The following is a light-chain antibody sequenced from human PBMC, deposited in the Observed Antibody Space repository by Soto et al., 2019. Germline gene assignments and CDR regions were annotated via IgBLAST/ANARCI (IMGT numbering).Light chain of an antibody. CDR3: KKINSSPVT. Sequence: DIHLTQSPACLSASIGDKVTITCRASEGISSNLAWYQQKPGKPPNLLIYSASTLQSGVPSRFSGSGSGTEFTLTTSTRQLEVFEIYFCKKINSSPVTSGGGPKV. CDR2: SAS. J-gene: IGKJ4*01. CDR1: EGISSN. V-gene: IGKV1-9*01.